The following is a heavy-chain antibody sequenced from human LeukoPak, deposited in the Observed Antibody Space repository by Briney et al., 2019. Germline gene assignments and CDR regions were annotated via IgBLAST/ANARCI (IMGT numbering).Heavy chain of an antibody. CDR1: GFTFGDYA. CDR2: IRSKAYGGTT. V-gene: IGHV3-49*03. Sequence: GGSLRLSCTTSGFTFGDYAVSWFRQAPGKGLEWVGFIRSKAYGGTTEYAASVKGRFTISRDDSKSIAYLQMNSLKTEDTAVYYCTRELPAAIGYYGMDVWGQGTTVTVSS. D-gene: IGHD2-2*02. J-gene: IGHJ6*02. CDR3: TRELPAAIGYYGMDV.